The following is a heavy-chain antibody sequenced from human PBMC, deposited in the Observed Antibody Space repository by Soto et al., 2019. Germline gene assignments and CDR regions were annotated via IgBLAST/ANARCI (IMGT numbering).Heavy chain of an antibody. CDR1: GGSISSYY. D-gene: IGHD5-12*01. J-gene: IGHJ6*02. V-gene: IGHV4-59*01. CDR2: IYYSGST. Sequence: QVQLQESGPGLVKPSETLSLTCTVSGGSISSYYWSWIRQPPGKGLEWIGYIYYSGSTNYNPSLKRRVTISLDTSKNQFSLKLSSVTAADTAVYYCARETISAQLNCGGMDVWGQGTTVTVSS. CDR3: ARETISAQLNCGGMDV.